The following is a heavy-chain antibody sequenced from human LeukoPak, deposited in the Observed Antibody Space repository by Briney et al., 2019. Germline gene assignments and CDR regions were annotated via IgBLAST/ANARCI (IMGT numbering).Heavy chain of an antibody. CDR3: ARVPPIYGDYYYYGMDV. D-gene: IGHD4-17*01. V-gene: IGHV1-69*06. CDR2: IIPIFGTA. J-gene: IGHJ6*04. CDR1: GGTFSSYA. Sequence: ASLKVSCKASGGTFSSYAISWVRQAPGQGLEWMGGIIPIFGTANYAQKFQGRVTITADKSTSTAYMELSSLRSEDTAVYYCARVPPIYGDYYYYGMDVWGKGTTVTVSS.